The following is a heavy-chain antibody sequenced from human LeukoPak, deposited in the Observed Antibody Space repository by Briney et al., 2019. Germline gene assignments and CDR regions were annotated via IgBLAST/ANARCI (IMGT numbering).Heavy chain of an antibody. CDR2: ISDDGSNK. D-gene: IGHD2/OR15-2a*01. CDR3: VRDWAPASMQAAPFDC. J-gene: IGHJ4*02. Sequence: GGSLRLSCAASGFTFRTYAMNWVRQAPGKGLEWVAVISDDGSNKYYAESVKGQFTISRDNAKNTLYLQMNSLRLEDTAVYYCVRDWAPASMQAAPFDCWGQGTLVTVSS. CDR1: GFTFRTYA. V-gene: IGHV3-30*04.